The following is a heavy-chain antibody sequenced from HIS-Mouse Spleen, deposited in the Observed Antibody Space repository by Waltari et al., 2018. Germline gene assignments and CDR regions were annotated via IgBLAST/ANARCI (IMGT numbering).Heavy chain of an antibody. J-gene: IGHJ3*02. V-gene: IGHV4-4*07. CDR1: GGSISSYY. CDR2: IYTSGRT. D-gene: IGHD3-3*01. Sequence: QVQLQESGPGLVKPSETLSLTCTVSGGSISSYYWSWIRQPAGKGLEWIGRIYTSGRTTYNPTLKSRVTMSVDTSKNQFSLKLSSVTAADTAVYYCARDFHDFWSGYYGGDKKHDAFDIWGQGTMVTVSS. CDR3: ARDFHDFWSGYYGGDKKHDAFDI.